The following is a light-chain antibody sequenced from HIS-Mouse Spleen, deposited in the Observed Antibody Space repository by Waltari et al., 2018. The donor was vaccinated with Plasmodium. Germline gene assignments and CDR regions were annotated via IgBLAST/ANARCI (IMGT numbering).Light chain of an antibody. CDR1: SSDVGSYTL. V-gene: IGLV2-23*01. CDR3: CSYAGSSTVV. CDR2: EGS. J-gene: IGLJ2*01. Sequence: QSALTQPASVSGSPGQSITISCTGTSSDVGSYTLVSWYPQHPGKAPNLMIYEGSKRPSGVSNRFSGSKSGNTASLTISGLQAEDEADYYCCSYAGSSTVVFGGGTKLTVL.